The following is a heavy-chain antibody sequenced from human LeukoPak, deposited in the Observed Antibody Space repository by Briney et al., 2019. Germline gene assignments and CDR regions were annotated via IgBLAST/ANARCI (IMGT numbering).Heavy chain of an antibody. J-gene: IGHJ4*02. CDR2: INPNSGGT. Sequence: ASVKVSCKASGYTFTGYYMHWVRQAPGQGLEWMGWINPNSGGTNYAQKFQGRVTMTRDTSISTAYMELSRLRSDDTAVYYCARVMWGPFYDSSGSYFDYWGQGTLVTVSS. D-gene: IGHD3-22*01. V-gene: IGHV1-2*02. CDR3: ARVMWGPFYDSSGSYFDY. CDR1: GYTFTGYY.